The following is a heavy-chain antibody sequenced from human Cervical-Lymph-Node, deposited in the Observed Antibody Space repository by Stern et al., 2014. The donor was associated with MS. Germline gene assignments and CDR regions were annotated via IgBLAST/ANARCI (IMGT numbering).Heavy chain of an antibody. D-gene: IGHD4-23*01. J-gene: IGHJ4*02. Sequence: MQLVESGAEVKKPGASVKVSCKASGYTFTSYGINWVRQAPGQGLEWVGWISAYNGNTNYAQKLQGRVTMTTDTSTSTGYMELRSLRSDDTAVYYCARAGYSGNSGLDYWGQGTLVTVSS. CDR3: ARAGYSGNSGLDY. V-gene: IGHV1-18*01. CDR2: ISAYNGNT. CDR1: GYTFTSYG.